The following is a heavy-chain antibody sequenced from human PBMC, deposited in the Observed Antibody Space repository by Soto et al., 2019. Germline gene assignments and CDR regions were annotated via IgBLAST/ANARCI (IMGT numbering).Heavy chain of an antibody. J-gene: IGHJ5*02. CDR3: ARDRAYYDFWSGHNWFDP. CDR1: GYTFTSYG. CDR2: ISAYNGNT. Sequence: ASVKGSCKGSGYTFTSYGISWGRQAPGQGLEWMGWISAYNGNTNYAQKLQGRVTMTTDTSTSTAYMELRSLRSDDTAVYYCARDRAYYDFWSGHNWFDPWGQGTLVTVSS. V-gene: IGHV1-18*01. D-gene: IGHD3-3*01.